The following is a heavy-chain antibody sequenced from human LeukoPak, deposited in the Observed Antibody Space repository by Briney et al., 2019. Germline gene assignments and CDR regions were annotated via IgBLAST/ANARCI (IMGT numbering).Heavy chain of an antibody. CDR1: GGSISSSSYY. D-gene: IGHD6-6*01. CDR2: IYYSGST. J-gene: IGHJ4*02. CDR3: ARRQLAGPFDY. Sequence: SETLSLTCTVSGGSISSSSYYWGWIRQPPGKGLEWIGSIYYSGSTYYNPSLKSRVTISVDTSKNQFSLKLSSVTAADTAVYYCARRQLAGPFDYWGQGTLVIVSS. V-gene: IGHV4-39*01.